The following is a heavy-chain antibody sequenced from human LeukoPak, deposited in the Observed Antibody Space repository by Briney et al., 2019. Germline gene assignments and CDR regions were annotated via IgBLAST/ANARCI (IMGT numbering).Heavy chain of an antibody. J-gene: IGHJ4*02. CDR1: GYSISSGYY. V-gene: IGHV4-38-2*02. CDR2: IYHSGST. D-gene: IGHD4-11*01. Sequence: SETLSLTCTVSGYSISSGYYWGWIRQPPGKGLEWIGSIYHSGSTYYNPSLKSRVTISVDTSKNQFSLKLSSVTAADTAVYYCARAYYSNPDYWGQGTLVTVSS. CDR3: ARAYYSNPDY.